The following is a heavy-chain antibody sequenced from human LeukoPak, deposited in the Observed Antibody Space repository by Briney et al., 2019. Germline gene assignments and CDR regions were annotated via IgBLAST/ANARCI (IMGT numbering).Heavy chain of an antibody. Sequence: PGGSLRLSCAASGFTFSGYSMNWVRQAPGKGLEWVSSISSSSSYIYYADSVKGRFTISRDNAKNSLYLQMNSLRAEDTAVYYCARNSYYDSSGYLNWFDPWGQGTLVTVSS. CDR1: GFTFSGYS. CDR3: ARNSYYDSSGYLNWFDP. J-gene: IGHJ5*02. V-gene: IGHV3-21*01. CDR2: ISSSSSYI. D-gene: IGHD3-22*01.